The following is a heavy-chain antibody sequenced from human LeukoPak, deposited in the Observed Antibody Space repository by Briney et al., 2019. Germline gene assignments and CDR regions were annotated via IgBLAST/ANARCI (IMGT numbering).Heavy chain of an antibody. CDR1: QYAFTDYA. D-gene: IGHD3-16*01. CDR2: INAGNGKT. J-gene: IGHJ4*02. CDR3: ARDGGLVDY. V-gene: IGHV1-3*01. Sequence: ASVKVSCKASQYAFTDYAVHWVRQAPGQRLEWMGWINAGNGKTKYSQSFQGRITITRDTSATTAYMELTSLTSEDTAVYYCARDGGLVDYWGQGTLVTVSS.